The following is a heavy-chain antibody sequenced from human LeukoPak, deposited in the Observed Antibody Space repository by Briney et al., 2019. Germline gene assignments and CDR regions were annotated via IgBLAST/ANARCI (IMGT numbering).Heavy chain of an antibody. CDR1: DDSISNYF. CDR2: ISTSGRT. Sequence: SETLSLTCTVSDDSISNYFWSWIRQSPGQGLEWIGYISTSGRTNYNPSLESRVSISVATSKNQFSLKLRPITAADTAVYYCARLLRWSEDGFDIWGQGTMVSVSS. V-gene: IGHV4-4*09. CDR3: ARLLRWSEDGFDI. D-gene: IGHD2-15*01. J-gene: IGHJ3*02.